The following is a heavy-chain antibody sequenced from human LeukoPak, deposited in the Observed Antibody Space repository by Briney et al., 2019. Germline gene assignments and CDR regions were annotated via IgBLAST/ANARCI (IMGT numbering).Heavy chain of an antibody. Sequence: PSETLSLTCNVSGDSISNYYWNWIRQPAGKGLEWIGRIYSNGNTNYNPSLTSRVTMSPDTSKNQVSLKVYSMTAADTAVYFCARGGWADWFPCDYWGQGTLVTVSS. CDR3: ARGGWADWFPCDY. D-gene: IGHD3-9*01. V-gene: IGHV4-4*07. CDR2: IYSNGNT. J-gene: IGHJ4*02. CDR1: GDSISNYY.